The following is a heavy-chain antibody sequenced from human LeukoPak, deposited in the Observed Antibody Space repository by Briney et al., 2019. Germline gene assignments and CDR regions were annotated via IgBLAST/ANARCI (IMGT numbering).Heavy chain of an antibody. D-gene: IGHD2-21*02. CDR2: ISAYNGNT. Sequence: GASVKVSCKASGYTFTSYGISWVRQAPGQGLEWMGWISAYNGNTNYAQKLQGRVTMTTDTSTSTAYMELRSLRSDDTAVYYCARDRPGGCDCYPRPPCDPFDIWGQGTMVTVSS. J-gene: IGHJ3*02. V-gene: IGHV1-18*01. CDR1: GYTFTSYG. CDR3: ARDRPGGCDCYPRPPCDPFDI.